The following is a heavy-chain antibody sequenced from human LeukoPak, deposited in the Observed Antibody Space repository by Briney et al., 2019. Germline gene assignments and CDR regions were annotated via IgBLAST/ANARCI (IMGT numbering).Heavy chain of an antibody. J-gene: IGHJ3*02. D-gene: IGHD3-10*01. CDR3: AKHDRGVAFDI. Sequence: SETLSLTRTVSGGSISSYYWSWIRQPPGKGLEWIGYIYYSGSTNYNPSLKSRVTISVDTSKNQFSLKLSSVTAADTAVYYCAKHDRGVAFDIWGQGTMVTVSS. V-gene: IGHV4-59*08. CDR2: IYYSGST. CDR1: GGSISSYY.